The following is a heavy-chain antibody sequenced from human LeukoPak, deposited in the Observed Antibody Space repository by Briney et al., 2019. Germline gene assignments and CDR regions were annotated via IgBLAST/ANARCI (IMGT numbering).Heavy chain of an antibody. CDR2: ISTSSTTI. J-gene: IGHJ2*01. CDR3: ARAPGNYYDSTGYWYFDL. CDR1: GFSFSNYA. Sequence: GGSLRLSCTASGFSFSNYAMNWVRQAPGKGLEWLSYISTSSTTIHYADSVKGRLTSSREDARNSLYLQMNSLRAEDTAVYFCARAPGNYYDSTGYWYFDLWGRGTLVTVSS. V-gene: IGHV3-48*01. D-gene: IGHD3-22*01.